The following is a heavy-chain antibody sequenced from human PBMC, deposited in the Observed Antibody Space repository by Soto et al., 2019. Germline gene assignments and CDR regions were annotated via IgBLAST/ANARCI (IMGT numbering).Heavy chain of an antibody. Sequence: QVQLVQSGAEVKKPGASVKVSCKTSGYIFTAYSMHWVRQAPGQGLEWMGVVNPSGGSAHYAQSFEGRVNLTRDTSTCTFYMELSSLRSEDTAVYYCAREENCRGGTCYSEYFHHWGQGTLVTDSS. V-gene: IGHV1-46*01. D-gene: IGHD2-15*01. CDR2: VNPSGGSA. CDR3: AREENCRGGTCYSEYFHH. CDR1: GYIFTAYS. J-gene: IGHJ1*01.